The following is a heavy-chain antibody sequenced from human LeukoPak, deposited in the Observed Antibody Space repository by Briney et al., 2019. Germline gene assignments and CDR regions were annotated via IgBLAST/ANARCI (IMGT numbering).Heavy chain of an antibody. V-gene: IGHV3-7*01. CDR3: AELGITMIGGV. Sequence: GGSLRLSCAASGFTFSRYSMNWVRQAPGKGLEWVASIRQDGSEKYYVDSVKGRFTVSRDNAKNSLYLQMNSLRAEDTAVYYCAELGITMIGGVWGKGTTVTISS. CDR1: GFTFSRYS. CDR2: IRQDGSEK. J-gene: IGHJ6*04. D-gene: IGHD3-10*02.